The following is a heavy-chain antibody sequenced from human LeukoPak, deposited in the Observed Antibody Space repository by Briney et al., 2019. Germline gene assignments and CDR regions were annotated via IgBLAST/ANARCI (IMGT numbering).Heavy chain of an antibody. CDR2: INRSGGST. Sequence: ASVKVSCKASGYTFTSYYMHWVRQAPGQGLEWMGIINRSGGSTSYAQKFQGRVTMTRDTSTSTVYMELSSLRSEDTAVYYCARDRKRCGGSCLWLDPWGQGTLVTVSS. CDR1: GYTFTSYY. D-gene: IGHD2-15*01. CDR3: ARDRKRCGGSCLWLDP. J-gene: IGHJ5*02. V-gene: IGHV1-46*01.